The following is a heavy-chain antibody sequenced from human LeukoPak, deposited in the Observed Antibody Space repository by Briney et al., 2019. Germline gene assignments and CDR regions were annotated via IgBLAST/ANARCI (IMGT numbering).Heavy chain of an antibody. D-gene: IGHD2-15*01. Sequence: SETLSLTCTVSGGSTSSYYWSWIRQPPGKGLEWIGYIYYSGSTNYNPSLKSRVTISVDTSKNQFSLKLSSVTAADTAVYYCASYSFYGADVFDYWGQGTLVTVSS. CDR3: ASYSFYGADVFDY. J-gene: IGHJ4*02. CDR1: GGSTSSYY. CDR2: IYYSGST. V-gene: IGHV4-59*01.